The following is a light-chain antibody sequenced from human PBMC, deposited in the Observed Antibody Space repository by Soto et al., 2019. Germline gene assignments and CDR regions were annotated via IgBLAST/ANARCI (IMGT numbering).Light chain of an antibody. CDR2: KAS. J-gene: IGKJ1*01. CDR1: QSISSW. CDR3: QQYNSYSWT. V-gene: IGKV1-5*03. Sequence: DIQMTQSPSTLSASVGDRVTITCRASQSISSWLAWYQQKPGKAPKLLIYKASSLESGVPSRFSGSGSGTELTLTISSLQPDAFATYYCQQYNSYSWTFDQGTKVEIK.